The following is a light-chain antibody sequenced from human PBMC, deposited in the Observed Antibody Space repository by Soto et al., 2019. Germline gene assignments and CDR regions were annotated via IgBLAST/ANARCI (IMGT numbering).Light chain of an antibody. CDR2: GAS. CDR3: QQYGSSPVK. CDR1: QSVSSSY. J-gene: IGKJ1*01. V-gene: IGKV3-20*01. Sequence: EIVLTQSPGTLSLSPGERDTLSCRASQSVSSSYLAWYQQKPGQAPRLLIYGASSRATGIPDRFSGSGSGTDFTLTISRLEPEDFAVYYCQQYGSSPVKFGQGTKVDIK.